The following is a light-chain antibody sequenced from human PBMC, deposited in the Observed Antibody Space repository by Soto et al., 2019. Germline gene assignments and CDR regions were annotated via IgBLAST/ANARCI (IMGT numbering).Light chain of an antibody. CDR1: QGLSSW. CDR3: QQAYKFPLT. J-gene: IGKJ4*01. Sequence: DIQMTQSPSSVSASIGDRVTITCRASQGLSSWLAWYQQKPEKAPKLLIYGESILQAGVPSRFSGCGSGPDYTLTICSQQPEDFATYYCQQAYKFPLTFGGGTQVEIK. CDR2: GES. V-gene: IGKV1-12*01.